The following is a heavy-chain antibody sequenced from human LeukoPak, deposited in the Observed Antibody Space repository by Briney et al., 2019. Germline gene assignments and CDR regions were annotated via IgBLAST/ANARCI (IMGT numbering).Heavy chain of an antibody. CDR3: ARITPAGRQLDY. CDR1: GFSLSTSGMC. J-gene: IGHJ4*02. D-gene: IGHD6-13*01. CDR2: IDWDDDK. V-gene: IGHV2-70*11. Sequence: ESGPTLVNPTQTLTLTCTFSGFSLSTSGMCVSWIRQPPGKALEWFARIDWDDDKYYSTSLKTRLTISKDTSKNQVVLTMTNMDPVDTATYYCARITPAGRQLDYWGQGTLVTVSS.